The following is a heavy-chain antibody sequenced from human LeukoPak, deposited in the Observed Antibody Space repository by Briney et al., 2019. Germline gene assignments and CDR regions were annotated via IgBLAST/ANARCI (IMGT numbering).Heavy chain of an antibody. J-gene: IGHJ3*02. V-gene: IGHV3-11*01. D-gene: IGHD6-13*01. CDR1: GFTFSDYY. CDR3: ARGYSSSWYGINAFDI. Sequence: GGSLRLSCAASGFTFSDYYMSWIRQAPGKGLEWVSYISSSGSTIYYADSVKGRFTISRDNAKNSLYLQMNSLRAEDTAVYYCARGYSSSWYGINAFDIWGQGTMVTVSS. CDR2: ISSSGSTI.